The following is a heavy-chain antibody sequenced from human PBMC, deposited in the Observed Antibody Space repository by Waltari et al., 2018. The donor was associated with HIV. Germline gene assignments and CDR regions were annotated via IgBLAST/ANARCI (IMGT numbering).Heavy chain of an antibody. V-gene: IGHV3-15*01. Sequence: EVQLVESGGGLVKPGGSLRLSCAASGFTFSNAWMIWVRQAPGKGLEGIGRIKSKTDGGTIDYGTPVKGRFTISRDDSKNMLYLQMNSLRVEDTAVYYCAKDGLGLTLSPGPRGFDFWGRGTLVTVSS. CDR2: IKSKTDGGTI. D-gene: IGHD1-7*01. CDR3: AKDGLGLTLSPGPRGFDF. J-gene: IGHJ4*02. CDR1: GFTFSNAW.